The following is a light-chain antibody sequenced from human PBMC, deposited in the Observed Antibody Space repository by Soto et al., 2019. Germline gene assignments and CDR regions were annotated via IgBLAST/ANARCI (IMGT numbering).Light chain of an antibody. CDR2: EVS. CDR1: SSDVGGYNY. V-gene: IGLV2-8*01. Sequence: QSVLTQPPSAAGSPGQSVTISCTGTSSDVGGYNYVSWYQQHPGKAPKLMIYEVSKRPSGVPDRLSGSKSGNTASLTVSGLQAEDEADYYCSSYAGSNNLGVFGGGTKLTVL. CDR3: SSYAGSNNLGV. J-gene: IGLJ3*02.